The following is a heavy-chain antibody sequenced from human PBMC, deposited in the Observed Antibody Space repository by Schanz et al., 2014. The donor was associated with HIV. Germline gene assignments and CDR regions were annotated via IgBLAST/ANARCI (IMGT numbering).Heavy chain of an antibody. CDR1: GFTFNAYG. V-gene: IGHV3-21*01. CDR3: ARGEESLDY. Sequence: VQLVDSGGGLVKPGGSLRLSCAASGFTFNAYGMNWVRQAPGKGLECVASIRKSGNYIYYADSVKGRFTISRDNAEKSLYLQMNSLRAEDTAVYFCARGEESLDYWGQGTPVTVSS. J-gene: IGHJ4*02. D-gene: IGHD1-26*01. CDR2: IRKSGNYI.